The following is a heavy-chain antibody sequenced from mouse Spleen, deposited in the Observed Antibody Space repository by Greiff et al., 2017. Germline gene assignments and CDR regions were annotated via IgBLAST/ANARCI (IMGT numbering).Heavy chain of an antibody. CDR2: INPGSGGT. J-gene: IGHJ2*01. CDR1: GYAFTNYL. Sequence: VQLQQSGAELVRPGTSVKVSCKASGYAFTNYLIEWVKQRPGQGLEWIGVINPGSGGTNYNEKFKGKATLTADKSSSTAYMRPSSLTSDDSAVYFCARIYYYGSSDYWGQGTTLTVSS. CDR3: ARIYYYGSSDY. V-gene: IGHV1-54*01. D-gene: IGHD1-1*01.